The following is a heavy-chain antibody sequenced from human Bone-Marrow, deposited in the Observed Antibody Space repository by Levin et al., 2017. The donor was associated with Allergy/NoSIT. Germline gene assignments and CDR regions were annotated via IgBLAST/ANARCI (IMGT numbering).Heavy chain of an antibody. J-gene: IGHJ6*02. CDR3: ARVRGMVYAPSDYYKMDV. D-gene: IGHD2-8*01. CDR1: GFIFSNYA. CDR2: ISYDGNNK. Sequence: GESLKISCAGAGFIFSNYAIHWVRQTPGKGLEWVALISYDGNNKYYADSVKGRFVISRDNSKNTLYLQMSSLRAEDTALYYCARVRGMVYAPSDYYKMDVWGQGTTVTVSS. V-gene: IGHV3-30*09.